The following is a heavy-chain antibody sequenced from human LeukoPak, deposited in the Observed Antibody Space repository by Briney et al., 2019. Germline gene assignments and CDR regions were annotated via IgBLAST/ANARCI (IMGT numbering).Heavy chain of an antibody. V-gene: IGHV1-46*01. CDR3: ARPTSIIPASNVYYYYYAMDV. CDR2: INPSGGST. Sequence: GASVKVSCKASGYTFTSYYMHWVRQAPGQGLEWMGIINPSGGSTSYAQKFQGRVTMTRDTSTSTVYMEVSSLRPEDTAVYYCARPTSIIPASNVYYYYYAMDVWGQGTTVTVSS. D-gene: IGHD2-2*01. CDR1: GYTFTSYY. J-gene: IGHJ6*02.